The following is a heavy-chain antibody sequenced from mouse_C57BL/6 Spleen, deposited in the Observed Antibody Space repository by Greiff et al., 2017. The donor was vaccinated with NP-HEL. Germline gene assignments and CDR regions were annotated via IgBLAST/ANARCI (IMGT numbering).Heavy chain of an antibody. J-gene: IGHJ4*01. CDR3: ADYGSRYAMDY. D-gene: IGHD1-1*01. V-gene: IGHV3-6*02. CDR1: GYSITSGYY. CDR2: ISYDGSN. Sequence: EVQLQQSGPGLVKPSQSLSLTCSVTGYSITSGYYWNWIRQFPGNKLEWMGYISYDGSNNYNPSLKNRISITRDTSKNQFFLKLNSVTTEDTATYYCADYGSRYAMDYWGQGTSVTVSS.